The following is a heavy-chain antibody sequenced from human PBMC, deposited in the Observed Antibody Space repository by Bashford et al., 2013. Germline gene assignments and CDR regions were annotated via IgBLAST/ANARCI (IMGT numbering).Heavy chain of an antibody. V-gene: IGHV5-51*01. Sequence: WVRQMPGKGLEWIGLIYPGDSDTKYSPSFEGQVKMSVDKSVNTAYLQWTSLKASDTAIYYCARFDMIRKVGWFDPWGPGTPVTVSS. D-gene: IGHD3-16*01. J-gene: IGHJ5*02. CDR3: ARFDMIRKVGWFDP. CDR2: IYPGDSDT.